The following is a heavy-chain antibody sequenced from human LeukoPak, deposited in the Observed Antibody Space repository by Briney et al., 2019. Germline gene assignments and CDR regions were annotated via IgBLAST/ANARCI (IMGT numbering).Heavy chain of an antibody. CDR3: ARASPRWLRSDKQIDY. CDR1: GGSISSGGYS. CDR2: IYHSGST. Sequence: SETLSLTCAVSGGSISSGGYSWSWIRQPPGKGLEWIGYIYHSGSTNYNPSLKSRVTISVDTSKNQFSLKLSSVTAADTAVYYCARASPRWLRSDKQIDYWGQGTLVTVSS. J-gene: IGHJ4*02. D-gene: IGHD5-24*01. V-gene: IGHV4-30-2*01.